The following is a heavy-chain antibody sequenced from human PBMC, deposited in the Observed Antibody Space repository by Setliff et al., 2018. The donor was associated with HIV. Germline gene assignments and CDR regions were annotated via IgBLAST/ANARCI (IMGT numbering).Heavy chain of an antibody. D-gene: IGHD3-16*01. CDR3: ARGGAVSADFDS. CDR1: GGSIRTGAYY. CDR2: IYYDGRT. Sequence: SETLSLTCTVSGGSIRTGAYYWGWIRQPPGKGLEWIGSIYYDGRTFYKPSLKSRLTILVDTSKNQFSLSLNSVTAADTAVYFCARGGAVSADFDSWGQGTLVTVSS. J-gene: IGHJ5*01. V-gene: IGHV4-39*07.